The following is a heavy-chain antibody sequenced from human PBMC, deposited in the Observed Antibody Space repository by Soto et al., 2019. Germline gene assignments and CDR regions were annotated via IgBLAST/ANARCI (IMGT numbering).Heavy chain of an antibody. J-gene: IGHJ3*02. V-gene: IGHV4-30-4*01. CDR2: IYYSGST. Sequence: QVQLQESGPGLVKPSQTLSLTCTVSGGSISSGDYYWSWIRQPPGKGLEWIGYIYYSGSTYYNPSLESRVTISVDTSKNQFSLKLSSVTAADTAVYYCAGEKGRMRGGMDAFDIWGQGTMVTVSS. CDR3: AGEKGRMRGGMDAFDI. CDR1: GGSISSGDYY. D-gene: IGHD2-15*01.